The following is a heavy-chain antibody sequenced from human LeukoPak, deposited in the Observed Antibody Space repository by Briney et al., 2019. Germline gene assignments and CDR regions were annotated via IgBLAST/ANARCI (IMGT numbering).Heavy chain of an antibody. CDR1: GYSFTSYR. CDR2: IYPADSDT. CDR3: ARHSVTGTASFYAFNI. J-gene: IGHJ3*02. D-gene: IGHD1-7*01. V-gene: IGHV5-51*01. Sequence: GESLKIPCKGSGYSFTSYRIGWVRQIPGKGLEWMGIIYPADSDTRYSPSFQGQVTISVDKSISTAYLQWSSLKASGTAIYYCARHSVTGTASFYAFNIWGQGTMVTVSS.